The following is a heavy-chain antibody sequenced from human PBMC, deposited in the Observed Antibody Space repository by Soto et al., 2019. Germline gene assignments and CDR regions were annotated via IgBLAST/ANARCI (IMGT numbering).Heavy chain of an antibody. D-gene: IGHD2-21*02. J-gene: IGHJ6*04. CDR3: AKNSGGYLYSGLDV. CDR2: IYSSGST. CDR1: GDSIISYY. V-gene: IGHV4-59*01. Sequence: SETLSLTCTVSGDSIISYYWSWIRQSPGKGLEWIGYIYSSGSTSYNPSLKSRVTISLDTSKKQFSLHLTSVTAADTAVYYCAKNSGGYLYSGLDVGGKGTTVPVSS.